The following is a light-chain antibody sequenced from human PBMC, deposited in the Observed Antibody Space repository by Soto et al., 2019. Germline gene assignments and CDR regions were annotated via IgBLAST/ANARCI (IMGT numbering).Light chain of an antibody. J-gene: IGKJ2*01. CDR1: QRVRNY. V-gene: IGKV3-11*01. CDR3: QQRTNWQYT. CDR2: EAS. Sequence: EIVLTQSPATLSLSPGERATLSCRASQRVRNYLVLYQQKSGRAPRLLIYEASKRATGIPARFSGSRSGTDFTLTFSSLEPEDFGVYYCQQRTNWQYTFGQGTKLEIK.